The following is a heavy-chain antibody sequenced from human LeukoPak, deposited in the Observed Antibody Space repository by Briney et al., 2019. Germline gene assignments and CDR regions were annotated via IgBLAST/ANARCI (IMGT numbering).Heavy chain of an antibody. CDR2: IYTSGST. Sequence: ASETLSLTCTVSGGSISSGSYYWSWIRQPAGKGLEWIGRIYTSGSTNYNPSLKSRVTISVDTSKNQFSLKLSSVTAADTAVYYCASLNPYYYDSSDNLVEERPFDYWGQGTLVTVSS. D-gene: IGHD3-22*01. J-gene: IGHJ4*02. CDR1: GGSISSGSYY. CDR3: ASLNPYYYDSSDNLVEERPFDY. V-gene: IGHV4-61*02.